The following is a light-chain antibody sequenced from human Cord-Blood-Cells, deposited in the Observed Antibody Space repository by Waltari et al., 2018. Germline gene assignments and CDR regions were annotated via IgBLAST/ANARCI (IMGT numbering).Light chain of an antibody. J-gene: IGKJ1*01. CDR1: QDISNY. CDR2: DDS. CDR3: QQYDNLSWT. Sequence: DIQMTQSPSSLSASVGDRVTITCQASQDISNYLNWYQQKPGKAPKLLIYDDSNLETGVPSRFSGSGSGTDFTFTISSLQPEDIATYYCQQYDNLSWTFGQGTKVEIK. V-gene: IGKV1-33*01.